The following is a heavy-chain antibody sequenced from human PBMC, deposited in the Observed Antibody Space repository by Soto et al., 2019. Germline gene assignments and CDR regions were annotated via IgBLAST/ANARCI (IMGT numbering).Heavy chain of an antibody. Sequence: GGSLRLSCAASGFTFSSYAMSWVRQAPGKGLEWVSAISGSGGSTYYADSVKGRFTISRDNSKNTLYLQMNSLRAEDTAVYYCAKGDFWSGYFGYYYYYGMDVWGQGTTVTVSS. CDR3: AKGDFWSGYFGYYYYYGMDV. V-gene: IGHV3-23*01. D-gene: IGHD3-3*01. CDR1: GFTFSSYA. J-gene: IGHJ6*02. CDR2: ISGSGGST.